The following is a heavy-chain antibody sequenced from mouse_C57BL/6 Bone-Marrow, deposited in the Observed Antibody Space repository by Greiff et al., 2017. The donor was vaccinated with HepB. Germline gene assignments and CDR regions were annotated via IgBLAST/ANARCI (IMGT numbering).Heavy chain of an antibody. Sequence: EVHLVESGGGLVKPGGSLKLSCAASGFTFSSYAMSWVRQTPEKRLEWVATISDGGSYTYYPDNVKGRFTISRDNAKNNLYLQMSHLKSEDTAMYYCASPSDWDIYAMDYWGQGTSVTVSS. J-gene: IGHJ4*01. CDR2: ISDGGSYT. V-gene: IGHV5-4*01. CDR3: ASPSDWDIYAMDY. CDR1: GFTFSSYA. D-gene: IGHD4-1*01.